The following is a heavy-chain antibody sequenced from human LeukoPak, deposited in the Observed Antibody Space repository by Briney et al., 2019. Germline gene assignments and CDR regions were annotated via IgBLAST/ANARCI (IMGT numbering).Heavy chain of an antibody. Sequence: PGGSLRLPCAASGFTFSRYGMRWVRQAPGKGLEWVAVIWYDGSNKYYADSVKGRFTISRDNSKNTLYLQMNSLRAEDTAVYYCARYTLYSYGSPYYFDYWGQGTLVTVSS. J-gene: IGHJ4*02. V-gene: IGHV3-33*01. CDR2: IWYDGSNK. CDR1: GFTFSRYG. CDR3: ARYTLYSYGSPYYFDY. D-gene: IGHD5-18*01.